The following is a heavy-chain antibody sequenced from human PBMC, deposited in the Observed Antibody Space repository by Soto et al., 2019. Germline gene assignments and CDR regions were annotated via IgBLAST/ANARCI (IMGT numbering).Heavy chain of an antibody. V-gene: IGHV4-31*03. J-gene: IGHJ4*02. CDR2: IYYSGST. Sequence: TLSLTCTVSGGSISSGGYYWSWIRQHPGKGLEWIGYIYYSGSTYYNPSLKSRVTISVDTSKNQFSLKLSSVTAADTAVYYCATGFLEWSIDYWGQGTLVTVSS. CDR3: ATGFLEWSIDY. CDR1: GGSISSGGYY. D-gene: IGHD3-3*01.